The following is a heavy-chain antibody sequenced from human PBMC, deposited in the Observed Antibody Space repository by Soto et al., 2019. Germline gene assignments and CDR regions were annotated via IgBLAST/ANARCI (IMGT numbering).Heavy chain of an antibody. V-gene: IGHV3-13*04. CDR1: GFTFSSYD. CDR3: ARGTGSGWLEYYYGMDV. Sequence: PGGSLRLSCAASGFTFSSYDMHWVRQATGKGLEWVSAIGTAGDTYYPGSVKGRFTISRENAKNSLYLQMNSLRAGDTAVYYCARGTGSGWLEYYYGMDVWGQGTTVTVSS. CDR2: IGTAGDT. D-gene: IGHD6-19*01. J-gene: IGHJ6*02.